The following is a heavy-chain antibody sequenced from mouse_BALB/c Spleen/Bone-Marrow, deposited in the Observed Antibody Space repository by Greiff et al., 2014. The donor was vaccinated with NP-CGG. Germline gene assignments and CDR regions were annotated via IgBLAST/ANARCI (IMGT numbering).Heavy chain of an antibody. D-gene: IGHD1-1*01. V-gene: IGHV14-3*02. CDR2: IDPANGNT. CDR3: ARYSYGSRGYYFDY. Sequence: DVHLVESGAELVKPGASVKLSCTASGFNIKDTYMHWVKQRPEQGLEWIGRIDPANGNTKYDPKFQGKATITADTSSNTAYLQLSSLTSEDTAFYYCARYSYGSRGYYFDYWGQGTTLTVSS. J-gene: IGHJ2*01. CDR1: GFNIKDTY.